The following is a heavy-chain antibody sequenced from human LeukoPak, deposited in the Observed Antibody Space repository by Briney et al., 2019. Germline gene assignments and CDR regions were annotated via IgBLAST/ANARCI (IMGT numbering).Heavy chain of an antibody. D-gene: IGHD3-9*01. J-gene: IGHJ4*02. CDR1: GFTFSSYS. Sequence: GGSLRLSCAASGFTFSSYSMNWVRQAPGKGLEWVSSISSSSSYIYYADSVKGRFTISRDNAKNSLYLQMNSLRAEDTAVYYCAKATYYDILTGYHFDYWGQGTLVTVSS. CDR2: ISSSSSYI. V-gene: IGHV3-21*04. CDR3: AKATYYDILTGYHFDY.